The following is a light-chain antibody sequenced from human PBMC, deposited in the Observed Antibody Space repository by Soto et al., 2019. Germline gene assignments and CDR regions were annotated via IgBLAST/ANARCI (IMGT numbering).Light chain of an antibody. Sequence: QPVLTQPASVSGSPGQSITISCTGTSSDVGGYNYVSWYQQHPGKAPKLMIYDVSNRPSGVSNRFSGSKSGNTASLTISGLQAEDEADYYCSSYTSSSTEGVFGGGTKLTVL. CDR3: SSYTSSSTEGV. CDR1: SSDVGGYNY. CDR2: DVS. V-gene: IGLV2-14*01. J-gene: IGLJ2*01.